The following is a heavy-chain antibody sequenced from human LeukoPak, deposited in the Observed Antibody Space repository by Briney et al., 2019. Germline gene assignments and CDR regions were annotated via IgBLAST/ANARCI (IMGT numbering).Heavy chain of an antibody. CDR1: GFTFSSYS. Sequence: GGSLRLSCAASGFTFSSYSMNWVRQAPGKGLEWVSSISSSSSYIYYADSVKGRFTISRDNAKNSLYLQMNSLRAEDTAVYYCARSAYCSSTSCYYDIWGQGTMVTVSS. CDR2: ISSSSSYI. J-gene: IGHJ3*02. CDR3: ARSAYCSSTSCYYDI. V-gene: IGHV3-21*01. D-gene: IGHD2-2*01.